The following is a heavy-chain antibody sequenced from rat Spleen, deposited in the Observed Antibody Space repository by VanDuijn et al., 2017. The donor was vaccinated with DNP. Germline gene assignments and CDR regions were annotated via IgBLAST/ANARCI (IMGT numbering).Heavy chain of an antibody. V-gene: IGHV5-7*01. CDR3: ARHDYDRPNDFYGMDV. D-gene: IGHD1-12*01. CDR2: ISFDGRST. Sequence: EVQLVAYGGGWVKPGRTLKLSCVAPGFTFSDHNMAWVRQAPKKGLEWVAPISFDGRSTFYRDSVRGRVSISRENAKSVLFLEMDSLRSEDTATYYCARHDYDRPNDFYGMDVWGQGTSVIVSS. CDR1: GFTFSDHN. J-gene: IGHJ4*01.